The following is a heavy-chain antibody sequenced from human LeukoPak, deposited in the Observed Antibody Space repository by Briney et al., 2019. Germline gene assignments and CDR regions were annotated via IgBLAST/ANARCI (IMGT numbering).Heavy chain of an antibody. J-gene: IGHJ6*02. D-gene: IGHD2/OR15-2a*01. CDR2: ISYDGSNK. CDR3: AKDLGSYLYDYYYGMDV. Sequence: GGSLRLSCAASGFTFSSYAMSWVRQAPGKGLEWVAVISYDGSNKYYADSVKGRFTISRDNSKNTLYLQMNSLRAEDTAVYYCAKDLGSYLYDYYYGMDVWGQGTTVTVSS. CDR1: GFTFSSYA. V-gene: IGHV3-30*18.